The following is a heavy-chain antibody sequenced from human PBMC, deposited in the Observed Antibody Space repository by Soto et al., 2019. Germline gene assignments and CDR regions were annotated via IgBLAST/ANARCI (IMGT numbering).Heavy chain of an antibody. V-gene: IGHV3-72*01. CDR3: TRGLLGGAPSYTFHGMDV. CDR2: SRNRVNSHTT. D-gene: IGHD1-26*01. J-gene: IGHJ6*01. Sequence: EVQLVESGGGLVQPGGSLRLSCAASGFTFSDHYMDWVRQAPGKGLEWVARSRNRVNSHTTEYAASVKGRFTISRDESKSSLYLQMNSLTIDDTAVYYCTRGLLGGAPSYTFHGMDVWGQGTTVTVSS. CDR1: GFTFSDHY.